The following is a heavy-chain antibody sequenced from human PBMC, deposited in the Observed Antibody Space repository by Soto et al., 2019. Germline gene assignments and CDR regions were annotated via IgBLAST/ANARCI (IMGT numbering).Heavy chain of an antibody. Sequence: GASVKVSCKASGYTFTSYYMHWVRQAPGQGLEWMGIINPSGGSTSYAQKFQGRVTMTRDTSTSTVYIELSSLRSEDTAVYYCARGGFRYYDSSGYYYFDYWGQGALVTVSS. CDR1: GYTFTSYY. J-gene: IGHJ4*02. CDR2: INPSGGST. D-gene: IGHD3-22*01. V-gene: IGHV1-46*01. CDR3: ARGGFRYYDSSGYYYFDY.